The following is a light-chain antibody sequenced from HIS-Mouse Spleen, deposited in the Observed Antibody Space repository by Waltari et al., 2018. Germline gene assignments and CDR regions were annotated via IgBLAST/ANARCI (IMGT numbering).Light chain of an antibody. CDR3: CSYAGSSTYWV. CDR1: SSDVGSYNL. V-gene: IGLV2-23*01. J-gene: IGLJ3*02. Sequence: QSALTQPASVSGSPGQSTPISCTGTSSDVGSYNLVSWYQHHPGKAPKLMIYEGSKRPAGVSNRFSGSKSGNTASLTISGLQAEDEADYYCCSYAGSSTYWVFGGGTKLTVL. CDR2: EGS.